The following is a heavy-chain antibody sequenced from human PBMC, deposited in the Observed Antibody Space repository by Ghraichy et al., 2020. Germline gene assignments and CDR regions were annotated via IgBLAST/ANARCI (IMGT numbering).Heavy chain of an antibody. D-gene: IGHD3-10*01. CDR2: IYHTGYT. V-gene: IGHV4-38-2*01. CDR3: ASRIVIINYFDY. CDR1: GYSISSGYY. Sequence: SQTLSLTCAVSGYSISSGYYWGWIRQPPGKGLEWIGSIYHTGYTYYNPSLKSRVTVSLDTSKNQFSLKLSSVTAADTAVYYCASRIVIINYFDYWGQGTLVTASS. J-gene: IGHJ4*02.